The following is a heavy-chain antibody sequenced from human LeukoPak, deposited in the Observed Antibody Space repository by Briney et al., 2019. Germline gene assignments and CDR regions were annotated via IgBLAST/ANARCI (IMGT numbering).Heavy chain of an antibody. CDR3: ATSAYPYYFDY. J-gene: IGHJ4*02. D-gene: IGHD3-16*01. CDR1: GGSISSYY. V-gene: IGHV4-59*01. CDR2: IYYSGST. Sequence: SETLSLTCTVSGGSISSYYWSWIRQPPGKGLEWIGYIYYSGSTNYNPSLKSRVTISVDTSKNQFSLKLSSVTAADTAVYYCATSAYPYYFDYWGQGTLVIVPS.